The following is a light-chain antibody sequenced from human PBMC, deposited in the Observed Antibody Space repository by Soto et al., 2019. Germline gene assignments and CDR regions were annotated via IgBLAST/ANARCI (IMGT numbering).Light chain of an antibody. J-gene: IGKJ4*01. CDR2: AVS. CDR3: KQSSAFPLT. Sequence: DIQMTQSPSSVSASVGDRVTITCRASQGINNWLAWYQQKPGKAPELLIYAVSYLQSGVLSRFSGSGSGTDFTLTISSLQPEDFATYFCKQSSAFPLTFGGGTKVEIK. CDR1: QGINNW. V-gene: IGKV1-12*01.